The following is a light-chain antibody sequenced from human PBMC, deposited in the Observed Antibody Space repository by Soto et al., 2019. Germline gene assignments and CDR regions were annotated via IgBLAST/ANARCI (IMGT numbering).Light chain of an antibody. CDR2: GNS. J-gene: IGLJ1*01. V-gene: IGLV1-40*01. Sequence: QSVLTHPPSVSGGPGQRVTISCTGSSSNIGAGYDVHWYQQLPGTAPKLLIYGNSNRPSGVPDRFSGSKSGTSASLAITGLQAEDEADYYCQSYDSSLSGDVFGTGTKLTVL. CDR3: QSYDSSLSGDV. CDR1: SSNIGAGYD.